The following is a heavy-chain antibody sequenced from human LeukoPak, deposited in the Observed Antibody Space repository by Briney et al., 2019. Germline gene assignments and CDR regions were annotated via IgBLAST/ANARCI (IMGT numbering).Heavy chain of an antibody. CDR3: ARGRYCSRTSCYIDY. V-gene: IGHV3-23*01. CDR1: GLTVNNYA. Sequence: PGGSLRLSCAASGLTVNNYAMSWVRQAPGRGLEWVSGISGSGDSTYYAASVKGRFTISRDNSKNTLYLQMNSLRAEDTAVYYCARGRYCSRTSCYIDYWGQGTLVTVSS. J-gene: IGHJ4*02. CDR2: ISGSGDST. D-gene: IGHD2-2*02.